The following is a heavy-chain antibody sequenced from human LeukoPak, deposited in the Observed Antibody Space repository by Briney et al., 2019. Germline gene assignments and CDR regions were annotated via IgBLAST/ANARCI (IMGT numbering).Heavy chain of an antibody. CDR1: GYSFTSYW. CDR3: ARKLGHCSSTSCYTYSDS. Sequence: GESLKISCKGSGYSFTSYWIGWVRQMPGKGLEWMGIIHPGDSDTRYSPSFQGQVTISADKSISTAYLQWSSLKASDTAMYYCARKLGHCSSTSCYTYSDSWGQGTLVTASS. V-gene: IGHV5-51*01. CDR2: IHPGDSDT. J-gene: IGHJ5*01. D-gene: IGHD2-2*02.